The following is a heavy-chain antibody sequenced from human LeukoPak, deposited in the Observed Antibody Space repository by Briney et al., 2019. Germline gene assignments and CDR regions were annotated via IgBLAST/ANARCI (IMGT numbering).Heavy chain of an antibody. J-gene: IGHJ6*02. D-gene: IGHD1-26*01. CDR3: AKHLTATNTYIFFGLDV. CDR1: GHSFKVYG. V-gene: IGHV3-9*01. Sequence: GGSLRLSCAATGHSFKVYGMHWVRQPPGKGLEWVSAINWNGGGTDYADSVKGRFTIFRDNAKNSLYLQLSSLRPEDTALYYCAKHLTATNTYIFFGLDVWGQGTTVTVSS. CDR2: INWNGGGT.